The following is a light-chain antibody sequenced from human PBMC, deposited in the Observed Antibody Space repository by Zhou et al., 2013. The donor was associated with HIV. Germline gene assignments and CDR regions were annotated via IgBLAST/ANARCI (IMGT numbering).Light chain of an antibody. CDR2: GAS. CDR3: QQYGSSPPWT. V-gene: IGKV3-20*01. J-gene: IGKJ1*01. Sequence: EIVMTQSPATLAVSPGERATLSCRASQSVSTTLAWYQQKLGQAPRLLIYGASSRATGIPDRFSGSGSGTDFTLTISRLEPEDFAVYYCQQYGSSPPWTFGQGTKVEI. CDR1: QSVSTT.